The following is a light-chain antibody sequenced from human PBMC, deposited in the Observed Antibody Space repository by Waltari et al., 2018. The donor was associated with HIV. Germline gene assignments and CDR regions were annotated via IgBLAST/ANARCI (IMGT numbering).Light chain of an antibody. Sequence: NFVLTQPHSVSASPGQTVTISCTRRAGSIASAYVQWYPQRPGMDTTPVISAYQQSPGRAPTTVISEDKQRPSGVPDRVSGSIDSSSNSASLTISGLKTEDEAVYYCQSYASSNPVFGGGTKLTVL. CDR1: AGSIASAY. J-gene: IGLJ3*02. V-gene: IGLV6-57*04. CDR3: QSYASSNPV. CDR2: EDK.